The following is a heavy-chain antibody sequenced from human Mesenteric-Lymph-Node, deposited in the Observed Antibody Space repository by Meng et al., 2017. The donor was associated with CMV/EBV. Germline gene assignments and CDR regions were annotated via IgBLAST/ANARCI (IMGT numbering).Heavy chain of an antibody. CDR2: IYSGGST. CDR3: AKGVTSGAPYRAFDL. J-gene: IGHJ3*01. D-gene: IGHD2-15*01. V-gene: IGHV3-53*01. CDR1: GFTVGASY. Sequence: GESLKISCAASGFTVGASYMSWVRQAPGKGLEWVSVIYSGGSTFYADSVKGRFTISRDTSENTLYLQMNSLRVDDTALYYCAKGVTSGAPYRAFDLLGQGTKVTVSS.